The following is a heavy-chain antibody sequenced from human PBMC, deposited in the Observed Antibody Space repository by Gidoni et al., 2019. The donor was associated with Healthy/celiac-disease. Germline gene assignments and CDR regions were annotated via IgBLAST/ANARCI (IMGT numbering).Heavy chain of an antibody. CDR1: GFTFVDYA. Sequence: EVQLVESGGGLVQPGRSLSPSCAASGFTFVDYAMHWVRQAPGKGLEWVSGISWNSGSIGYADSVKGRFTISRDNAKNSLYLQMNSLRAEDTALYYCAKASSYYGSGTDYSNWGQGTLVTVSS. D-gene: IGHD3-10*01. CDR3: AKASSYYGSGTDYSN. V-gene: IGHV3-9*01. CDR2: ISWNSGSI. J-gene: IGHJ4*02.